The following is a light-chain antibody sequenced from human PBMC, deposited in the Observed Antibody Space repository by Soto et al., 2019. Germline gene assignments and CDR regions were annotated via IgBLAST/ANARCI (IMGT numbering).Light chain of an antibody. V-gene: IGKV2-28*01. CDR3: MQALQT. J-gene: IGKJ4*01. CDR1: QSLLHTNTYNY. Sequence: DIVMTQSPLSLPVTPGEPACISCRTSQSLLHTNTYNYLDWNLQKPGQSPQVLIYLGSDRASGVPDRFSGSGSGSDFSLKSSGVEAENAGVYYRMQALQTFGGGTKVEIK. CDR2: LGS.